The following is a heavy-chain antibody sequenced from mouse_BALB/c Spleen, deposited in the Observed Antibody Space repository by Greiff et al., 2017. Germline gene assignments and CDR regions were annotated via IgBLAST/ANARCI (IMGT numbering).Heavy chain of an antibody. CDR2: ISSGGSDT. Sequence: EVMLVESGGDLVKPGGSLKLSCAASGFTFSSYGMSWVRQTPDKRLEWVATISSGGSDTYYPDSVKGRFTISRDNAKNTLYLQMSSLKSEDTAMYYCAREKGKADDGYYSAWFANWGQGTLVTDSA. CDR3: AREKGKADDGYYSAWFAN. CDR1: GFTFSSYG. D-gene: IGHD2-3*01. V-gene: IGHV5-6*01. J-gene: IGHJ3*01.